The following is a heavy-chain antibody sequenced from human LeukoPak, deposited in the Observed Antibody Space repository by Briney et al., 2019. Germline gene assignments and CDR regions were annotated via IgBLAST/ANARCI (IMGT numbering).Heavy chain of an antibody. Sequence: GASVKVSCKASGYTFTSYDISWVRQATGQGLEWMGWMNPNSGNTGYAQKFQGRVTITRNTSITTAYMELSSLRSEDTAVYYCATNTIFGVVIPDYYYYMDVWGKGTTVTVSS. V-gene: IGHV1-8*03. D-gene: IGHD3-3*01. J-gene: IGHJ6*03. CDR1: GYTFTSYD. CDR3: ATNTIFGVVIPDYYYYMDV. CDR2: MNPNSGNT.